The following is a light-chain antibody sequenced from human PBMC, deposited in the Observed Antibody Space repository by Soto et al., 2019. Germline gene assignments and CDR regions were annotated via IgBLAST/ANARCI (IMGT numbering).Light chain of an antibody. V-gene: IGKV3-20*01. CDR3: QQYRASPWT. J-gene: IGKJ1*01. CDR2: GAS. Sequence: DIVLTQSPGTLSLSPGEGATLSCRASQTIGSNYLAWYQHNPGQAPRLLIQGASSRATAVPDRFSGSGSGTDFTLAISRLEPDDFAVYYCQQYRASPWTFGQGTKVEI. CDR1: QTIGSNY.